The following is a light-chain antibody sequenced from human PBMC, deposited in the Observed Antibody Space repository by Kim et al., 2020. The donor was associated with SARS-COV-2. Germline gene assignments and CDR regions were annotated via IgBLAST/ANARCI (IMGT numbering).Light chain of an antibody. J-gene: IGKJ4*01. V-gene: IGKV1-9*01. CDR1: QGITSY. Sequence: DIQLTQSPSFLSASVGDRVTITCRASQGITSYLAWYQQTPGKAPKLLIYAASTLQSGVPSRFSGSGSGTEFTLTISSLQPEDVATYYCQQLTSYPLTFGGGTKLEI. CDR2: AAS. CDR3: QQLTSYPLT.